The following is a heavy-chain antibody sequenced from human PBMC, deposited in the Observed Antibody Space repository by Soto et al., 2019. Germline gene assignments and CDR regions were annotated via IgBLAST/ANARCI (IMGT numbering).Heavy chain of an antibody. D-gene: IGHD3-22*01. Sequence: QVQLVQSGAEVKKTGASVKVSCKASGYTFTHNAMHWVRQAPGQRPEWVGWINVGIGETKYSQKLQGRVSITSDTSASTVYMELSSQRSEDTAVYYCARDSWITMNAFDIWGQGTLVTVSS. CDR2: INVGIGET. CDR1: GYTFTHNA. CDR3: ARDSWITMNAFDI. J-gene: IGHJ3*02. V-gene: IGHV1-3*01.